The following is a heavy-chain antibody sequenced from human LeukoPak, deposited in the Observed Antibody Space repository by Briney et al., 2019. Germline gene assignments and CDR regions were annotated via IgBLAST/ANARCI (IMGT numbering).Heavy chain of an antibody. CDR1: GYTFTGYY. J-gene: IGHJ4*02. CDR2: INPNSGGT. Sequence: ASVKVSCKASGYTFTGYYMHWVRQAPGQGFEWMGWINPNSGGTNYAQKFQGRVTMTRDTSISTAYMELSRLRSDDTAVYYCARGLHHIVLVPAAIEEGDYWGQGTLVTVSS. D-gene: IGHD2-2*01. V-gene: IGHV1-2*02. CDR3: ARGLHHIVLVPAAIEEGDY.